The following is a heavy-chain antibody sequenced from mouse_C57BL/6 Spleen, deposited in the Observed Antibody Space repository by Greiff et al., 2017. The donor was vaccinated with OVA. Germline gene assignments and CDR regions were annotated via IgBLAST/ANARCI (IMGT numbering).Heavy chain of an antibody. CDR3: TRTMDGYYYWYFDV. CDR1: GFTFSDAW. V-gene: IGHV6-6*01. CDR2: IRNKANNHAT. D-gene: IGHD2-3*01. J-gene: IGHJ1*03. Sequence: EVKLVESGGGLVQPGGSMKLSCAASGFTFSDAWMDWVRQSPEKGLEWVAEIRNKANNHATYYAESVKGRFTISRDDSKSSVYLQMNSLRAEDTGIYYGTRTMDGYYYWYFDVWGTGTTVTVSS.